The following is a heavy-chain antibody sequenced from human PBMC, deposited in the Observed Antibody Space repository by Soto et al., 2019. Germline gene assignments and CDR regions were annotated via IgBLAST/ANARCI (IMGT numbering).Heavy chain of an antibody. CDR2: ISSSSSYI. J-gene: IGHJ4*02. CDR1: VFTCSSST. Sequence: GWSLRLSCVASVFTCSSSTMSWFRQAPGKGLEWVSAISSSSSYIYYADSLKGRFSISRDNAKNSLYLQMHSLRAEDTALYYCARDLGEVSAIWGQGDLVTVSS. V-gene: IGHV3-21*01. D-gene: IGHD3-10*01. CDR3: ARDLGEVSAI.